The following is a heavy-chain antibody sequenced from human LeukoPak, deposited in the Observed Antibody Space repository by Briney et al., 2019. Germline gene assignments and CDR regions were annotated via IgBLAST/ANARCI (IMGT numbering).Heavy chain of an antibody. CDR2: IYYSGGT. CDR3: ARDPGFLDY. V-gene: IGHV4-59*01. Sequence: PSETLSLTCTVSGGSISSYYWSWIRQPPGKGLEWIGYIYYSGGTNYNPSLKSRVTISVDASKNQFSLKLSSVTAADTAVYYCARDPGFLDYWGQGTLVTVSS. CDR1: GGSISSYY. J-gene: IGHJ4*02. D-gene: IGHD2-21*01.